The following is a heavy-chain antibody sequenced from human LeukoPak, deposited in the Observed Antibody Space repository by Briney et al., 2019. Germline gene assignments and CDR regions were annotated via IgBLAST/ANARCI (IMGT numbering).Heavy chain of an antibody. V-gene: IGHV4-34*01. CDR2: INHSGST. Sequence: SETLSLTCAVYGGSFSGYYWSWIRQPPGKGLEWIGEINHSGSTNYNPSLKSRVTISVDTSKNQFSLKLSSVTAADTAAYYCARTTTVTTTRWSSRWFDPWGQGTLVTVSS. D-gene: IGHD4-17*01. J-gene: IGHJ5*02. CDR1: GGSFSGYY. CDR3: ARTTTVTTTRWSSRWFDP.